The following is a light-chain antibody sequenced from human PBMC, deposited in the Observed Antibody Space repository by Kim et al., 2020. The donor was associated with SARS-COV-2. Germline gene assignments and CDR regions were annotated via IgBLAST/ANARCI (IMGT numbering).Light chain of an antibody. CDR3: QQYNNGPLT. V-gene: IGKV3-15*01. CDR1: QSVGGN. CDR2: RTS. J-gene: IGKJ4*01. Sequence: SVSPGEGATLSCRARQSVGGNFAWYQQKPGQAPRVLICRTSTRATAIPARFSGSGSGTEFTLTISSLQSEDFAVYYCQQYNNGPLTFGGGTKVEIK.